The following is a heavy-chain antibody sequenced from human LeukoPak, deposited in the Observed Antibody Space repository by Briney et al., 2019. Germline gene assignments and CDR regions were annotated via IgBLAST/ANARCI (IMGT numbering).Heavy chain of an antibody. J-gene: IGHJ6*02. D-gene: IGHD6-13*01. CDR2: INPSGGST. CDR3: ASVAAAVHYYGMDV. V-gene: IGHV1-46*01. CDR1: GYTFMSHC. Sequence: ASVKVSCKAYGYTFMSHCISWVRQAPGQGLEWMGIINPSGGSTSYAQKFQGRVTMTRDTSTSTVYMELSSLRSEDTAVYYCASVAAAVHYYGMDVWGQGTTVTVSS.